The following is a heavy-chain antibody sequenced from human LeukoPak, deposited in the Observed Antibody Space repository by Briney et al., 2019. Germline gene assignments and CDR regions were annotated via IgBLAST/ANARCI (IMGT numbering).Heavy chain of an antibody. V-gene: IGHV3-23*01. J-gene: IGHJ4*02. Sequence: GGSLRLSCAASGFIFSSYVMSWVRRAPGKGLEWVSGISGSGGSTYYADSGKGWFTISRDNSKNTVHLQMNSLRAEDTAIYYCAKGGSGWLFDYWGQGTLVTVSS. D-gene: IGHD6-19*01. CDR1: GFIFSSYV. CDR2: ISGSGGST. CDR3: AKGGSGWLFDY.